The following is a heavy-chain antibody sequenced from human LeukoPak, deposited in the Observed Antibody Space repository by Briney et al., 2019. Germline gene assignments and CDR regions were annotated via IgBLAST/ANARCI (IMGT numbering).Heavy chain of an antibody. CDR1: GFTFSSYW. V-gene: IGHV3-74*01. Sequence: GGSLRLSCAASGFTFSSYWMHWVRQGPGKGLVWVSRISSDGSTTSYADSVKGRFTISRDNAKNTLYLQMNSLRVEDTAVYYCAKVATRYCSSTSCPKGYFDYWGQGTLVTASS. CDR3: AKVATRYCSSTSCPKGYFDY. J-gene: IGHJ4*02. CDR2: ISSDGSTT. D-gene: IGHD2-2*01.